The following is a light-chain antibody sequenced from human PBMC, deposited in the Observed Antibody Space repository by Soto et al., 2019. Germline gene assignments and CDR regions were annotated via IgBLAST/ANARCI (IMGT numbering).Light chain of an antibody. V-gene: IGKV3-20*01. CDR2: RAS. J-gene: IGKJ1*01. Sequence: EMVMTQSPATLSVSPGERVTLHCRASQSVTSNLAWYQHKPGQSPRLLIYRASARATGVPDRFSGGGSGTDFTLTISRLEPEDFAVYYCQQCGSSPWTFGQGTKVDIK. CDR1: QSVTSN. CDR3: QQCGSSPWT.